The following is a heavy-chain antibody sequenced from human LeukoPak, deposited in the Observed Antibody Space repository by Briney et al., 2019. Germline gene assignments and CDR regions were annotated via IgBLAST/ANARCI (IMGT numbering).Heavy chain of an antibody. CDR3: ARTTTIFGVFTTPFDY. CDR2: ISAYNGQT. Sequence: GSVKVSCKTSAYTFSRLGISWVRQAPGQGLEWMGWISAYNGQTKYAEKFQDRVTMTTDTSTSTAYMELRSLRSGDTAVYYCARTTTIFGVFTTPFDYWGQGTLVSVSS. D-gene: IGHD3-3*01. J-gene: IGHJ4*02. V-gene: IGHV1-18*01. CDR1: AYTFSRLG.